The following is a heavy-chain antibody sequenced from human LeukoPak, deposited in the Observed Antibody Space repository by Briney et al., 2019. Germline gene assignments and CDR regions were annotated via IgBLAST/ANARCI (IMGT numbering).Heavy chain of an antibody. CDR1: GFTFTSSA. D-gene: IGHD3-22*01. CDR2: IVVGSGNT. V-gene: IGHV1-58*01. Sequence: GASVKVSCKASGFTFTSSAVQWVRQARGQRLEWIGWIVVGSGNTNYAQKFQERVTITRDMSTSTAYMELSSLGSEDTAVYYCAADLGPGNSGYSSPIDYWGQGTLVTVSS. J-gene: IGHJ4*02. CDR3: AADLGPGNSGYSSPIDY.